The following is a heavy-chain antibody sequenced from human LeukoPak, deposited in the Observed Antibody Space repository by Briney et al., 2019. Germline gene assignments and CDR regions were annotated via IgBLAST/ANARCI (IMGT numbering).Heavy chain of an antibody. V-gene: IGHV3-21*01. CDR2: ISSSSNYI. CDR1: GFTFSSYN. Sequence: PGGSLRLSCAASGFTFSSYNMNWVRQAPGKGLEWVSSISSSSNYIYYADSVKGRFTISRDNAKNSLYLQMNSLRAEDTAVYYCVLNYGSGSYYLPLWGQGTLVTVSS. CDR3: VLNYGSGSYYLPL. J-gene: IGHJ4*02. D-gene: IGHD3-10*01.